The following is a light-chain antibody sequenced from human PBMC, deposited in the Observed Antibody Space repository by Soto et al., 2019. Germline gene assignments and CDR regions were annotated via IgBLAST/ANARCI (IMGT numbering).Light chain of an antibody. CDR2: AAS. Sequence: DIQMTQSPSSLSGSVGERVTITCRASQGIYNYLAWYQQKPGKVPKLLIYAASTLQSGVPSRFSGSGSGTDFTLTISSLQPEDVATYYCQKYNSAPPTFGQGTKLEIK. J-gene: IGKJ2*01. CDR1: QGIYNY. V-gene: IGKV1-27*01. CDR3: QKYNSAPPT.